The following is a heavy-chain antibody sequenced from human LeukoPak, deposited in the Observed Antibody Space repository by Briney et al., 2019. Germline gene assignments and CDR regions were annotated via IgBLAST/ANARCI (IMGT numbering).Heavy chain of an antibody. V-gene: IGHV4-59*01. Sequence: SETLSLTCTVSGGSISSYYWSWIRQPPGKGLEWIEYIYYSGSTNYNPSLKSRVTISVDTSKNQFSLKLSSVTAADTAVYYCARGAVAGTQYFQHWGQGTLVTVSS. CDR3: ARGAVAGTQYFQH. CDR1: GGSISSYY. D-gene: IGHD6-19*01. CDR2: IYYSGST. J-gene: IGHJ1*01.